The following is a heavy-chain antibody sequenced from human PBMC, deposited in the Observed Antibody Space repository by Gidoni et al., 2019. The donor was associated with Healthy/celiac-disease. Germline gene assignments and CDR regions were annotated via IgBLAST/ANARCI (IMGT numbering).Heavy chain of an antibody. CDR1: GGSFSGYY. CDR2: INHSGST. Sequence: QVQLQQWGAGLLKPSETLSLTCAVYGGSFSGYYWSWIRQPPRKGLEWIGEINHSGSTNYNPSLKSRVTISVDTSKNQFSLKLSSVTAADTAVYYCARRGGSSWYQRQNWFDPWGQGTLVTVSS. V-gene: IGHV4-34*01. J-gene: IGHJ5*02. CDR3: ARRGGSSWYQRQNWFDP. D-gene: IGHD6-13*01.